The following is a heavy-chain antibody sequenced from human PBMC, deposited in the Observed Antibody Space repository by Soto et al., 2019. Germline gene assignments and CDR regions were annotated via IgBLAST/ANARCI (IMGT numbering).Heavy chain of an antibody. CDR2: ISDGGSYT. CDR3: ARAPGAVNSYAGVDV. CDR1: GFIFSDYY. J-gene: IGHJ6*02. D-gene: IGHD6-19*01. V-gene: IGHV3-11*05. Sequence: PGGSLRLSCVASGFIFSDYYMAWIRRASGKGLEWVSYISDGGSYTNHGNSVRGRVSVSRDDARNSLYLQINNLRVEDTGVYYCARAPGAVNSYAGVDVWGQGTMVTVSS.